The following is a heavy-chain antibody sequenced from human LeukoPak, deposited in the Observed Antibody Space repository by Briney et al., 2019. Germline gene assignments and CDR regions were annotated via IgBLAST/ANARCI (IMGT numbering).Heavy chain of an antibody. D-gene: IGHD6-19*01. CDR2: IIPIFGPA. J-gene: IGHJ6*03. CDR3: ARDAEGAVAVNATYYYYYYMDV. Sequence: SVKLSCKPSGGTFSSYSISWVRQAPGQGLEWMGGIIPIFGPANYAQKLQGRVTITADESTSTAYMELSSLRSEDTAVYYCARDAEGAVAVNATYYYYYYMDVWGKGTTVTVSS. V-gene: IGHV1-69*13. CDR1: GGTFSSYS.